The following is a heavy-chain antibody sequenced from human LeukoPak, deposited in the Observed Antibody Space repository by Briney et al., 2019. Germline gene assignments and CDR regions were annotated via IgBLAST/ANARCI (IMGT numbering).Heavy chain of an antibody. J-gene: IGHJ4*02. D-gene: IGHD3-22*01. V-gene: IGHV3-30*03. Sequence: GGSLRLSCAASGFTFSSYGMHWVRQAPGKGLEWVAVISYDGSNKYYADSVKGRFTISRDNPKNTMYLQMNSLRAEDTAVYYCARDPYYDSSGYCDYWGQGTLVTVSS. CDR2: ISYDGSNK. CDR1: GFTFSSYG. CDR3: ARDPYYDSSGYCDY.